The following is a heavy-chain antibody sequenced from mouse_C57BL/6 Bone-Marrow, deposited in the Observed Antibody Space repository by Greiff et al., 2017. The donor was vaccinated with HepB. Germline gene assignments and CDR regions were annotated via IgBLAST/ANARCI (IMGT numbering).Heavy chain of an antibody. D-gene: IGHD1-1*01. J-gene: IGHJ1*03. V-gene: IGHV14-3*01. CDR1: GFNIKNTY. CDR2: IDPANDNT. CDR3: ASSSYWYFDV. Sequence: VHVKQSVAELVRPGASVKLSCTASGFNIKNTYVHWVEQRPEQGLEWIGRIDPANDNTKYAPKFQGKATITADTSSNTAYLQLSSLTSEDTAIYYCASSSYWYFDVWGTGTTVTVSS.